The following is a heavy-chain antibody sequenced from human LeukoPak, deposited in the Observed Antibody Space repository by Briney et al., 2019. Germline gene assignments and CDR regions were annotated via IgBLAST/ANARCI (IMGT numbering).Heavy chain of an antibody. D-gene: IGHD2-15*01. J-gene: IGHJ4*02. CDR1: GFTFSRHW. CDR2: IKQDGSAK. Sequence: GGSLRLSCAASGFTFSRHWMYWVRRAPGKGLEWVANIKQDGSAKPYVDSVKGRFTISRDNAKNSLFLQMNGLRAEDTAVYYCARDNGWSADFWGQGTLVTVSS. V-gene: IGHV3-7*03. CDR3: ARDNGWSADF.